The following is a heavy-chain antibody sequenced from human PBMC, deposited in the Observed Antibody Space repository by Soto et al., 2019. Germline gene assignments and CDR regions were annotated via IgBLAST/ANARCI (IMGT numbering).Heavy chain of an antibody. Sequence: GGSLRLSCAASGFTFSSYEMNWVRQAPGKGLEWVSYISSSGSTIYYADSVKGRFTISRDNAKNSLYLQMNSLRAEDTAVYYCARSTGTTPWFDPWGQGTLVTVS. CDR3: ARSTGTTPWFDP. CDR2: ISSSGSTI. J-gene: IGHJ5*02. V-gene: IGHV3-48*03. D-gene: IGHD1-1*01. CDR1: GFTFSSYE.